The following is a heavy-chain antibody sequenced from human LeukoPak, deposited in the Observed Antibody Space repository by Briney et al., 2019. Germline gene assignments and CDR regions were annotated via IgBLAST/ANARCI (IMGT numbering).Heavy chain of an antibody. CDR1: GFTFSSYA. J-gene: IGHJ6*02. Sequence: PGGSLRLSCAASGFTFSSYAMSWVRQAPGKGLEWVSGISGSGGNTYYADSVKGRFTISRDNSKNTLSLQMNSLRAEDTAVYYCAKAILAAAGPYGMGVRGQGTTVTVSS. D-gene: IGHD6-13*01. CDR2: ISGSGGNT. V-gene: IGHV3-23*01. CDR3: AKAILAAAGPYGMGV.